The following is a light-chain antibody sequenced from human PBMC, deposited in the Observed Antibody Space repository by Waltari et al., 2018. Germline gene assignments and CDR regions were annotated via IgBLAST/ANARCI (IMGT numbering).Light chain of an antibody. CDR3: RTGGHGTWV. CDR2: VNSDGSH. Sequence: QLVLSQSPSPSASLGASVKPTCNLSSGRSSHVLAWPQQQPENGPRDLMKVNSDGSHSKGGVVADRFSRSSGGGARYLPKCCLQSEDEAYYYWRTGGHGTWVFGGWTKLTVL. CDR1: SGRSSHV. J-gene: IGLJ3*02. V-gene: IGLV4-69*01.